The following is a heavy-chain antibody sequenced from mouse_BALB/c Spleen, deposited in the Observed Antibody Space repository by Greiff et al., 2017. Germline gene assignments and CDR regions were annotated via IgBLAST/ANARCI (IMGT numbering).Heavy chain of an antibody. CDR3: ARHFYDGYYDYFDY. Sequence: EVKVVESGGDLVKPGGSLKLSCAASGFTFSSYGMSWVRQTPDKRLEWVATISSGGSYTYYPDSVKGRFTISRDNAKNTLYLQMSSLKSEDTAMYYCARHFYDGYYDYFDYWGQGTTLAVSS. CDR2: ISSGGSYT. D-gene: IGHD2-3*01. J-gene: IGHJ2*01. V-gene: IGHV5-6*01. CDR1: GFTFSSYG.